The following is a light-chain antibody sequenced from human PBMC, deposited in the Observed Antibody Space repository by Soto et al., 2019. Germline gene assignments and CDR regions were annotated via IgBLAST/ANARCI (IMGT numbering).Light chain of an antibody. CDR2: DAS. CDR3: QQLYTYPLT. Sequence: DIQMTQSPSSLSASVGDRVTITWQASQYISTSLNWYQQKPGRAPKLLIYDASNLETGVPSWFSGSGSGTDFTLTISSLQPEDFATYYCQQLYTYPLTFGGGTKVDTK. CDR1: QYISTS. V-gene: IGKV1-33*01. J-gene: IGKJ4*01.